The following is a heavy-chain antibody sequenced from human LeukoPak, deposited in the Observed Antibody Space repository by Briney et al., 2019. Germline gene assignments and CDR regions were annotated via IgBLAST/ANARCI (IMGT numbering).Heavy chain of an antibody. Sequence: PGGSLRLSCAASGFTFTSYWMTWVRQAPGKGLEWVATIKNDGSERYYVDSVKGRFTISRDNAKNSLYLHMNSLRADDTAVYYCASFYGSGSYCNFLFDDWGQGTLVIVSS. CDR1: GFTFTSYW. CDR2: IKNDGSER. CDR3: ASFYGSGSYCNFLFDD. D-gene: IGHD3-10*01. V-gene: IGHV3-7*01. J-gene: IGHJ4*02.